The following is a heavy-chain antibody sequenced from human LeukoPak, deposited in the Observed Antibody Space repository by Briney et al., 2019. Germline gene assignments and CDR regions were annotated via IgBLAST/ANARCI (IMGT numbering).Heavy chain of an antibody. J-gene: IGHJ4*02. Sequence: SETLSLTCTVSGGSIGSYYWGWIRQPPGKRLEWIGSIYHSGSTYYNPSLKSRVTISVDTSKNQFSLKLSSVTAADTAVYYCARTAGRITIFGVLDGYYFDYWGQGTLVTVSS. CDR1: GGSIGSYY. CDR3: ARTAGRITIFGVLDGYYFDY. CDR2: IYHSGST. D-gene: IGHD3-3*01. V-gene: IGHV4-38-2*02.